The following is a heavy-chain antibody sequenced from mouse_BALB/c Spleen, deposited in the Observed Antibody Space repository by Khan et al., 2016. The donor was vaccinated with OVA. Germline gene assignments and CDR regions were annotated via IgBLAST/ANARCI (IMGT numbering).Heavy chain of an antibody. CDR3: ARQGGIYDGPFDY. D-gene: IGHD2-3*01. J-gene: IGHJ2*01. CDR2: ISSGGSYT. V-gene: IGHV5-9-3*01. Sequence: EVQLQESGGGLVKPGGSLKLSCAASGFTFSRYAMSWVRQTPEKRLEWVATISSGGSYTYYPDSVKGRFNISRDNAKNTLYLQMSSLRSEEAARYYCARQGGIYDGPFDYWGQGTTLTVSS. CDR1: GFTFSRYA.